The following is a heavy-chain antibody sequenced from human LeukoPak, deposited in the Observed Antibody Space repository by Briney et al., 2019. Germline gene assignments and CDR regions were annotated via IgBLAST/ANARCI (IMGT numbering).Heavy chain of an antibody. CDR1: GFTFSSYS. D-gene: IGHD3-22*01. CDR3: ARDRASYDSSGYYYA. CDR2: ISSSSSTI. Sequence: GGSLRLSCAASGFTFSSYSMNWVRQAPGKGLEWVSYISSSSSTIYYADSVKGRFTISRDNAKNSLYLQMNSLRAEDTAVYYCARDRASYDSSGYYYAWGQGTLVTVSS. J-gene: IGHJ4*02. V-gene: IGHV3-48*04.